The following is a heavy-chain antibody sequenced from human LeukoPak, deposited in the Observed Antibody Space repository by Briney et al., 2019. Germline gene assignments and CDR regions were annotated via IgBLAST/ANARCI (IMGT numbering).Heavy chain of an antibody. CDR3: AKTRNDYGDS. V-gene: IGHV3-23*01. CDR1: KFTFSGYA. D-gene: IGHD2-8*01. Sequence: PGGSLRLSCAASKFTFSGYAMSWVRQAPGKGLEWVSAISASAANTYYADSVKGRFTISRDNSKNTLYLQMNSLRAEDTAVYYCAKTRNDYGDSWGQGTLVTVSS. CDR2: ISASAANT. J-gene: IGHJ4*02.